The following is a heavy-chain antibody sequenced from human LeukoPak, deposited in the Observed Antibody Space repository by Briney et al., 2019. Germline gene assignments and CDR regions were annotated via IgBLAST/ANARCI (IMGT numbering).Heavy chain of an antibody. V-gene: IGHV4-4*07. J-gene: IGHJ4*02. CDR2: IYTSGST. CDR3: ARVTGYVIEDYFDY. CDR1: GGSISSYY. Sequence: PSETLSLTCTVSGGSISSYYWSWIRQPAGKGLQWIGRIYTSGSTNYNPSLKSRVTISVDTSKHQFSLKLSAVTAADTAVYYCARVTGYVIEDYFDYWGQGSLVTVSS. D-gene: IGHD3-22*01.